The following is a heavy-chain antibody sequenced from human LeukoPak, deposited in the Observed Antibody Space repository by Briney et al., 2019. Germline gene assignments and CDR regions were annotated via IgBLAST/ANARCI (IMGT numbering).Heavy chain of an antibody. J-gene: IGHJ4*02. CDR2: IYYSGST. CDR3: ARHIAVAGTGFDY. CDR1: GGSFSGYY. Sequence: SETLSLTCAVYGGSFSGYYWSWIRQPPGKGLEWIGYIYYSGSTNYNPSLKSRVTISVDTSKNQFSLKLSSVTAADTAVYYCARHIAVAGTGFDYWGQGTLVTVSS. D-gene: IGHD6-19*01. V-gene: IGHV4-59*08.